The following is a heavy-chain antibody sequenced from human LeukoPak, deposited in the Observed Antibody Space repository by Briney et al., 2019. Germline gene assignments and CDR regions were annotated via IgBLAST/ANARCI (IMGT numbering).Heavy chain of an antibody. CDR2: IKQDGSEK. V-gene: IGHV3-7*01. Sequence: QSGGSLRLSCAASGFTFSSYWMSWVRQAPGKGLEWVANIKQDGSEKYYVDSVKGRFTISRDNAKNSLYLQMNSLRAEDTAVYYCARDSSGWDENWFDPWGQGTLVTVSS. CDR3: ARDSSGWDENWFDP. CDR1: GFTFSSYW. D-gene: IGHD6-19*01. J-gene: IGHJ5*02.